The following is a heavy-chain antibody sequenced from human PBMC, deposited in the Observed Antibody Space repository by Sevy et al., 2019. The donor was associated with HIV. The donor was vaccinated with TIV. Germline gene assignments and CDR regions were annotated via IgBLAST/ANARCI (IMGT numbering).Heavy chain of an antibody. CDR1: GFTFSSYS. D-gene: IGHD5-12*01. J-gene: IGHJ4*02. Sequence: GGSLRLSCAASGFTFSSYSMNWVRQAPGKGLEWVSSISSSSSYIYYADSVKGRFTISRDNAKNSLYLQMNSLRAEDMAVYYCARANSGYEWGGFYFDYWGQGTLVTVSS. CDR2: ISSSSSYI. CDR3: ARANSGYEWGGFYFDY. V-gene: IGHV3-21*01.